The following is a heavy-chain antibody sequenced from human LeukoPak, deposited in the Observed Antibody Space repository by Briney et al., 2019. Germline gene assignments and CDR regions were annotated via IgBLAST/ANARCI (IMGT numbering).Heavy chain of an antibody. CDR1: GFTVNNNY. CDR3: TRGASYYDY. CDR2: IHPGDNT. Sequence: PGGSLRLSCAASGFTVNNNYMNWVRQAPGKGLEWVSGIHPGDNTYYADSVKGRFTISRDNSKNTLYLQVNSLRAEDTAVYYCTRGASYYDYWGQGTLVTVSS. J-gene: IGHJ4*02. D-gene: IGHD3-10*01. V-gene: IGHV3-53*01.